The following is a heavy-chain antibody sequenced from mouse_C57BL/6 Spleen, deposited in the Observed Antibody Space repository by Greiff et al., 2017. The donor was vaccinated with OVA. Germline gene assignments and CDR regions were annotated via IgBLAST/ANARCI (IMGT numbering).Heavy chain of an antibody. V-gene: IGHV1-69*01. Sequence: QVQLQQPGAELVMPGASVKLSCKASGYTFTSSWMHWVKQRLGQGLEWIGEIDPSDSYTNYNQKFKCKTTLTVDKSSSTAYMQLSSLTSEDSAVYYCARWGYGRDYAMDYWGQGTSVTVSS. J-gene: IGHJ4*01. CDR3: ARWGYGRDYAMDY. D-gene: IGHD1-1*01. CDR1: GYTFTSSW. CDR2: IDPSDSYT.